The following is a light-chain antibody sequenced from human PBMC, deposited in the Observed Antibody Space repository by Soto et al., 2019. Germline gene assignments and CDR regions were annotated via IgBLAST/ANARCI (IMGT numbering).Light chain of an antibody. V-gene: IGKV3-11*01. Sequence: EIVLTQSPDTLSLSPGERATLSCRASQSINNYLAWFQQKPGQAPRLLIYDASNRATGIPARFSGSGSGTDFTLTISSLEPGDFAVYYCQQYNNWPPWTFGQGTKVDIK. CDR1: QSINNY. CDR3: QQYNNWPPWT. CDR2: DAS. J-gene: IGKJ1*01.